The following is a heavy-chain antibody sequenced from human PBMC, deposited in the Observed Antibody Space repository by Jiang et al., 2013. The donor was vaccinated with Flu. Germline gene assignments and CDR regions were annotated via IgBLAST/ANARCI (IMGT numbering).Heavy chain of an antibody. J-gene: IGHJ4*02. D-gene: IGHD3-10*01. CDR1: GYTFTSYG. V-gene: IGHV1-18*01. CDR3: ARDSRSITMVRGVGY. Sequence: LVESGAEVKKPGASVKVSCKASGYTFTSYGISWVRQAPGQGLEWMGWISAYNGNTNYAQKLQGRVTMTTDTSTSTAYMELRSLRSDDTAVYYCARDSRSITMVRGVGYWGQGTLVTVSS. CDR2: ISAYNGNT.